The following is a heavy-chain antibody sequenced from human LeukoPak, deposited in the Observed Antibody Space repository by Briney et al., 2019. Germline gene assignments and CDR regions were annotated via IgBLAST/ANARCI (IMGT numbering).Heavy chain of an antibody. CDR1: GFTFSSYA. Sequence: GGSLRLSCAASGFTFSSYAMTWVRQAPGKGLEWVSAISGSGGSTYYADSVKGRFTISRDNSKNTLYLQMNSLRAEDTAVYYCAHPTEYSSSWYGNWFDPWGQGTLVTVSS. CDR3: AHPTEYSSSWYGNWFDP. D-gene: IGHD6-13*01. J-gene: IGHJ5*02. V-gene: IGHV3-23*01. CDR2: ISGSGGST.